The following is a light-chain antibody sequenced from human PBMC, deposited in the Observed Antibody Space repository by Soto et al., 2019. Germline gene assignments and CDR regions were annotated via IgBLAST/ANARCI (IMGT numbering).Light chain of an antibody. CDR3: SSYTSSSSLYV. Sequence: QSVLTQPASVSGSPGQSITISCTRTSSDVGGYNYVSWYQQHPGKAPKLMIYEASNRPSGVSNRFSGSKSCNTASLTISALQAEDAADYYCSSYTSSSSLYVFGSETNVTVL. CDR2: EAS. V-gene: IGLV2-14*01. CDR1: SSDVGGYNY. J-gene: IGLJ1*01.